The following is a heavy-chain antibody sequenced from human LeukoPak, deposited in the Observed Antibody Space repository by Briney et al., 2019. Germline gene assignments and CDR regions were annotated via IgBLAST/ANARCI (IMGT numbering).Heavy chain of an antibody. CDR2: INRSGST. CDR3: ARRTVDDFDY. CDR1: GGSFSGYY. D-gene: IGHD4-23*01. V-gene: IGHV4-34*01. J-gene: IGHJ4*02. Sequence: SETLSLTCAVYGGSFSGYYWSWIRQPPGKGLEWIGEINRSGSTNYNPSLKSRVTISVDTSKNQFSLKLSSVTAADTAVYYCARRTVDDFDYWGQGTLVTVSS.